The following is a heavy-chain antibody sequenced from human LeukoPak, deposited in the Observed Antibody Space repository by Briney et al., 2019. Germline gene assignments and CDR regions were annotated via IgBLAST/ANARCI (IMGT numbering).Heavy chain of an antibody. V-gene: IGHV1-2*04. D-gene: IGHD1-1*01. CDR3: ARDNLEWETVLDY. J-gene: IGHJ4*02. CDR2: INPNSGGT. Sequence: ASVKVSCKASGYTFTGYYMHWVRQAPGQGLEWMGWINPNSGGTNYAQKFQGWVTMTRDTSISTAYMELSRLRSDDTAVYYCARDNLEWETVLDYWGQGTLVTVSS. CDR1: GYTFTGYY.